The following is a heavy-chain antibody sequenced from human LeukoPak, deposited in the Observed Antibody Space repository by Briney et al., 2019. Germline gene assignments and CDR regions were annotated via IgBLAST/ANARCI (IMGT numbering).Heavy chain of an antibody. J-gene: IGHJ4*02. V-gene: IGHV3-74*01. D-gene: IGHD6-19*01. CDR1: GFTFSNQW. CDR3: VRGSVAAYTSPFDY. CDR2: VNSDGRSV. Sequence: GGSLRLSCAASGFTFSNQWMHWVRQAPGKGLVWVSLVNSDGRSVNYADSVKGRFTISRDNAKNTLYLQMTSLRVEDTAVYYCVRGSVAAYTSPFDYWGQGTLVTVSS.